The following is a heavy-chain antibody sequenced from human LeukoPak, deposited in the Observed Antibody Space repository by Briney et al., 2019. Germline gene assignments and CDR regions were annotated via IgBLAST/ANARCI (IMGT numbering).Heavy chain of an antibody. CDR2: IYYSGSI. CDR3: ARRMGRRFGERYYYYHYMDV. V-gene: IGHV4-59*12. J-gene: IGHJ6*03. CDR1: GGSISNYY. D-gene: IGHD3-10*01. Sequence: SETLSLTCTVSGGSISNYYWSWIRQSPVKGLEWIGFIYYSGSINYNSSLKSRVTISVDTSKNQFSLKLSSVPAADTAVYYCARRMGRRFGERYYYYHYMDVWGKGTTVTISS.